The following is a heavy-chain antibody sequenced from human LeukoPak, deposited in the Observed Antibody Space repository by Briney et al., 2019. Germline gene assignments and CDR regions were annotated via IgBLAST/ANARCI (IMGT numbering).Heavy chain of an antibody. D-gene: IGHD1-26*01. J-gene: IGHJ4*02. Sequence: PGGSLRLSCAASGFTFSSYSMNWVRQAPGKGLEWVALISYDGFNKDYADSVKGRFTISRDNPKNTLYLQMNSLRPEDTAVYYCARSFGGSYPHFDYWGQGTLVTVSS. V-gene: IGHV3-30*03. CDR3: ARSFGGSYPHFDY. CDR2: ISYDGFNK. CDR1: GFTFSSYS.